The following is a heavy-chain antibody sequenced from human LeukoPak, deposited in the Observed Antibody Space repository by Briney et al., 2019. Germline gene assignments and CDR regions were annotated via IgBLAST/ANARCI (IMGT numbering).Heavy chain of an antibody. Sequence: SDTLSITCSVSGGSISSHYWSCIRQPPGKGLDWHGHIYYSGSTKYNPSLKSRVTISVDTSKNQFSLKLSSVTAADTAVYYCARGGTTVTPGLLWFDPWGQGTLVTVSS. D-gene: IGHD4-17*01. CDR1: GGSISSHY. J-gene: IGHJ5*01. V-gene: IGHV4-59*11. CDR3: ARGGTTVTPGLLWFDP. CDR2: IYYSGST.